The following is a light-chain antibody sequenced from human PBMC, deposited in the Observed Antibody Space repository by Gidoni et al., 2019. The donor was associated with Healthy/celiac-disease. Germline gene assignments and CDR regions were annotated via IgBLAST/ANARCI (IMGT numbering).Light chain of an antibody. V-gene: IGKV3-15*01. CDR3: KQYNNWPST. J-gene: IGKJ2*01. CDR1: QSVSSN. Sequence: IVMTPSPATLSVSPGDRATLSCRASQSVSSNLAWYQQKPGQSPRLLIYCASTRATGIPARFSGSGSGTDFTLTISSLQSEDFAVYYCKQYNNWPSTFGQGTKLEIK. CDR2: CAS.